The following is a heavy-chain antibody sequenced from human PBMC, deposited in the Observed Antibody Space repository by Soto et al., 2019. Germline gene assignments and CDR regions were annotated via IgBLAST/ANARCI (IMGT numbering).Heavy chain of an antibody. CDR3: ARDPSGIAAEGGFDP. CDR2: IYYSGST. CDR1: GGSISSGGFY. J-gene: IGHJ5*02. D-gene: IGHD6-13*01. V-gene: IGHV4-31*03. Sequence: QVQLQESGPGLVKPSQTLSLTCTVSGGSISSGGFYWSWLRHHPGKGLGWIGYIYYSGSTYYNPSLKSRVTISVATSKTQFPLRLSSVTAADTDVYYCARDPSGIAAEGGFDPWGQGTLVTVSS.